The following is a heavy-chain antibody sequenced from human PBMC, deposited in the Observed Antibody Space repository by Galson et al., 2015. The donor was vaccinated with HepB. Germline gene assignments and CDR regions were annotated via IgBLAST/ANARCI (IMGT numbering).Heavy chain of an antibody. D-gene: IGHD5-18*01. CDR3: ARGGDTTRVTNWFDP. V-gene: IGHV3-53*01. Sequence: SLRLSCAASGFTVRSNYMSWVRQAPGKGLEWVSVIYSGGTTYYADSVKGRFTISRDNSKNTLYLQMNSLRAEDTAVYYCARGGDTTRVTNWFDPWGQGTLVTVSS. J-gene: IGHJ5*02. CDR2: IYSGGTT. CDR1: GFTVRSNY.